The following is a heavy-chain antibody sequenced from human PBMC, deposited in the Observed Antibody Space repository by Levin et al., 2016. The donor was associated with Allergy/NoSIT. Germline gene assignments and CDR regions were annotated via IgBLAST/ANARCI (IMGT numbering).Heavy chain of an antibody. CDR2: IYHSGST. V-gene: IGHV4-4*02. J-gene: IGHJ3*02. Sequence: WIRQPPGKGLEWIGEIYHSGSTNYNPSLKSRVTISVDKSKNQFSLKLSSVTAADTAVYYCASPFGDYAFDIWGQGTMVTVSS. CDR3: ASPFGDYAFDI. D-gene: IGHD2-21*01.